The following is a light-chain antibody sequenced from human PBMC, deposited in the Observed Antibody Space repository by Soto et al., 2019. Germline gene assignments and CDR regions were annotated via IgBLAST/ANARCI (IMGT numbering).Light chain of an antibody. J-gene: IGKJ4*01. CDR1: QSISRY. CDR2: VGS. V-gene: IGKV1-39*01. CDR3: QQTYTTPFT. Sequence: DIQMTQSPSSLSASVGDRVTITCRASQSISRYLSWYQQKPGKAPKRLIYVGSTLQSGVTSRFSGSGSGTDFTLTISSLQPEDFATYFCQQTYTTPFTFGGGTKVDVK.